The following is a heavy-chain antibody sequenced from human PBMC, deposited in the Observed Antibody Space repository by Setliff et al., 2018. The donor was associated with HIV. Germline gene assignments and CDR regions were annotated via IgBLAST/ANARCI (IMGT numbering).Heavy chain of an antibody. J-gene: IGHJ4*02. CDR2: IYYSGST. Sequence: PSETLSLTCSVSGDSISSSSYYWGWIRQPPGKGLEWIGSIYYSGSTYYNPSLNSRVTISVDASKNQFSLKLSSVTAADTAVYYCASLPPLYDSSGYYFDYWGQGTLVTGSS. CDR1: GDSISSSSYY. D-gene: IGHD3-22*01. V-gene: IGHV4-39*01. CDR3: ASLPPLYDSSGYYFDY.